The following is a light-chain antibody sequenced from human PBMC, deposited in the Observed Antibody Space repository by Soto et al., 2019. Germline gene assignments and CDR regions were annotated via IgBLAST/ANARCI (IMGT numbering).Light chain of an antibody. Sequence: DILLTLYTTTLSLAPGERVTVSCRASQSVSSCLAWYQQKPGQAPRLLIYDASSRATGIPARFSGSGSGTDFTLTISRLQPEDFAVYYCQQRTNWPLTFGDGTKVDIK. CDR1: QSVSSC. CDR2: DAS. V-gene: IGKV3-11*01. CDR3: QQRTNWPLT. J-gene: IGKJ4*02.